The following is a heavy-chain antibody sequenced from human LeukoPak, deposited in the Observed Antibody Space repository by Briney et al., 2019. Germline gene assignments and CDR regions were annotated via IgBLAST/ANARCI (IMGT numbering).Heavy chain of an antibody. CDR2: ISGSGGST. V-gene: IGHV3-23*01. J-gene: IGHJ4*02. CDR1: GFTFSSYA. Sequence: GGSLRLTCAASGFTFSSYAMSWVRQAPGKGLEWVSAISGSGGSTYYADSVKGRFTISRDNSKNTLYLQMNSLRAEDTAVYYCAEGVXRGXXXXXXXXDYXXXGXLVTV. CDR3: AEGVXRGXXXXXXXXDY.